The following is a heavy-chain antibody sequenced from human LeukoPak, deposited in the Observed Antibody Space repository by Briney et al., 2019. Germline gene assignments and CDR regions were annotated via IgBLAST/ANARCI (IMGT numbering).Heavy chain of an antibody. Sequence: SETLSLTCTVSGGSISSSSYYWGWIRQPPGKGLEWIGIIYYSGSTLYNPSLKSRVTISVDTSKNQFSLKLSSVTAADTAVYYCARNVYCSGGSCYPRNWFDPWGQGTLVTVSS. CDR1: GGSISSSSYY. J-gene: IGHJ5*02. CDR3: ARNVYCSGGSCYPRNWFDP. D-gene: IGHD2-15*01. V-gene: IGHV4-39*01. CDR2: IYYSGST.